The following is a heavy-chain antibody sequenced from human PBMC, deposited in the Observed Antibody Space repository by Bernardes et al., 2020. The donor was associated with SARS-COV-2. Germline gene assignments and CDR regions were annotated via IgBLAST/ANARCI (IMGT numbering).Heavy chain of an antibody. CDR2: LSDSGDTT. V-gene: IGHV3-23*01. CDR1: GFSFRNYA. J-gene: IGHJ4*02. D-gene: IGHD3-22*01. Sequence: GGSLRLSCAASGFSFRNYAMNWVRQAPGKGLEWVSSLSDSGDTTHYADSVKGRFTISRDNSKNTVILLMNSLRAEDTAVYYCVKEHHFYDSSGYREYLDSWGQGTLVTVSS. CDR3: VKEHHFYDSSGYREYLDS.